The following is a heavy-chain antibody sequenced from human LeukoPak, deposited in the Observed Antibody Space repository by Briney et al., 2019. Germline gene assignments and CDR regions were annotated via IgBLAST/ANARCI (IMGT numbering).Heavy chain of an antibody. D-gene: IGHD2/OR15-2a*01. J-gene: IGHJ3*02. CDR2: INHSGST. V-gene: IGHV4-34*01. CDR3: AYFQNDAFDI. CDR1: GGSFSGYY. Sequence: SETLSLTCAVYGGSFSGYYWSWIRQPPGKGLEWIGEINHSGSTNYNPSLKSRVTISVDTSKNQFSLKLNSVTAADTAVYYCAYFQNDAFDIWGQGTMVTVSS.